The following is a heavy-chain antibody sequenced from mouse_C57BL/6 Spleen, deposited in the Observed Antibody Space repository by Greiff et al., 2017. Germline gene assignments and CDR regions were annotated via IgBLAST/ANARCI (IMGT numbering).Heavy chain of an antibody. Sequence: EVMLVESGEGLVKPGGSLKLSCAASGFTFSSYAMSWVRQTPEKRLEWVAYISSGGDYIYYADTVKGRFTISRDNARNTLYLQMSSLKSEDTAMYYCTRGSGYGPWYFDVWGTGTTVTVSS. V-gene: IGHV5S21*01. CDR3: TRGSGYGPWYFDV. CDR2: ISSGGDYI. CDR1: GFTFSSYA. J-gene: IGHJ1*03. D-gene: IGHD1-1*02.